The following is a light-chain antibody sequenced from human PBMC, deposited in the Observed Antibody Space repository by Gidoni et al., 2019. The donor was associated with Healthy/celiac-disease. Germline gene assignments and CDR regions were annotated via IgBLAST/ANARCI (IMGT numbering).Light chain of an antibody. CDR2: AAS. CDR3: QKYNSALRT. J-gene: IGKJ1*01. CDR1: QGISNY. Sequence: DIQLTQSPSSLSASVGDRVTITCRASQGISNYLAWYQQKPGKVPKLLIYAASTSQSVVASRFSGSGSGTDFTLTISSLQPEDAATYYCQKYNSALRTFGQGTKVEIK. V-gene: IGKV1-27*01.